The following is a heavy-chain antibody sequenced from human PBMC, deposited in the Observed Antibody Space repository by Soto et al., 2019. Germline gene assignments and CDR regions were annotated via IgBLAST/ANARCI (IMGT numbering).Heavy chain of an antibody. J-gene: IGHJ4*02. CDR3: ARVAPAIKDTAMDDY. CDR1: GGSISSGDYY. D-gene: IGHD5-18*01. Sequence: QVQLQESGPGLVKPSQTLSLTCTVSGGSISSGDYYWSWIRQPPGKGLEWIGYIYYSGSTYYNPSLEGRVTISVDTSKNQFSLKLSSVTAADTAVYYCARVAPAIKDTAMDDYWGQGTLVTVSS. V-gene: IGHV4-30-4*01. CDR2: IYYSGST.